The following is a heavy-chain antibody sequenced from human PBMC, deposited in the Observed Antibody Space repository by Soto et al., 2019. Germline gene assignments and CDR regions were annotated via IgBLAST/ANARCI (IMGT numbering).Heavy chain of an antibody. CDR2: IYSGGST. CDR1: GFTVSSNY. D-gene: IGHD6-19*01. J-gene: IGHJ6*02. Sequence: PGGSLRLSCAASGFTVSSNYMSRVRQAPGKGLEWVSVIYSGGSTYYADSVKGRFTISRDNSKNTLYLQMNSLRAEDTAVYYCAREFGIAVATDYYGMDVWGQGTTVTVSS. V-gene: IGHV3-53*01. CDR3: AREFGIAVATDYYGMDV.